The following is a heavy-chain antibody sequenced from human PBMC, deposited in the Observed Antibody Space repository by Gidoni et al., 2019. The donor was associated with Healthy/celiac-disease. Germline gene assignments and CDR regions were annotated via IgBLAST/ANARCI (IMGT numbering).Heavy chain of an antibody. Sequence: QLQLQESGSGLVKPSQTLSLTCAVSGGPISSGGYSWSWIRQPPGKGLEWIGYIYHSGSTYYNPSLKSRVTISVDRSKNQFSLKLSSVTAADTAVYYCARVGAAAGSNWFDPWGQGTLVTVSS. D-gene: IGHD6-13*01. CDR1: GGPISSGGYS. J-gene: IGHJ5*02. CDR3: ARVGAAAGSNWFDP. V-gene: IGHV4-30-2*01. CDR2: IYHSGST.